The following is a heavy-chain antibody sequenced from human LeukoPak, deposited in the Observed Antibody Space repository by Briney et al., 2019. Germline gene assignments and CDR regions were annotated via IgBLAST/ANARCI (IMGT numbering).Heavy chain of an antibody. D-gene: IGHD6-13*01. J-gene: IGHJ4*02. Sequence: PGGSLRLSCAASGFTFSTYVMSWVRQAPGKGLEWVSSITSSSAYIYYTDSVKGRFTISRDNAKNSLYLQMDGLRAEDTAVYYCARNGGSYASSWYDYWGQGALVTVSS. CDR3: ARNGGSYASSWYDY. CDR1: GFTFSTYV. V-gene: IGHV3-21*01. CDR2: ITSSSAYI.